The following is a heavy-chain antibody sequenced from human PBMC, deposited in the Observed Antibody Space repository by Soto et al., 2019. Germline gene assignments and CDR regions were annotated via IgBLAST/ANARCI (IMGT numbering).Heavy chain of an antibody. V-gene: IGHV4-59*01. Sequence: SETLSLTCTVSGGSISNYYWSWIRQHPGGGLEWIGYIYYSGSTNYNPALMSRLTISVGTSRKEFSLRLTSVNAADSDGYCCARDPGGRFDSWGQGTLVTVYS. D-gene: IGHD1-26*01. CDR1: GGSISNYY. J-gene: IGHJ4*02. CDR3: ARDPGGRFDS. CDR2: IYYSGST.